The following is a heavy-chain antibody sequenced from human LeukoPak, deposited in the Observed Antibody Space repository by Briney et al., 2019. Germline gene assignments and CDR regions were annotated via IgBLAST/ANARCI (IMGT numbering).Heavy chain of an antibody. D-gene: IGHD5-24*01. Sequence: SQNLSLTCAISGDSVSSNSVAWNWVRQSPSRGLEWLGRTYYKSKWYNDYAVSVKSRISINPDTSKNQFSLQLNSVTPEDTAVYYCARGPRAATIEYFDYWGQGTLVTVSS. CDR2: TYYKSKWYN. CDR1: GDSVSSNSVA. CDR3: ARGPRAATIEYFDY. V-gene: IGHV6-1*01. J-gene: IGHJ4*02.